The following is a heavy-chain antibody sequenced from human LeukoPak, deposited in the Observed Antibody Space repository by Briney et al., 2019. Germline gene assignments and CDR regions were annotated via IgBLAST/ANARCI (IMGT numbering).Heavy chain of an antibody. CDR3: AKVNRDIVVVPAAMPDH. J-gene: IGHJ4*02. Sequence: PGGSLRLSCAASGFTFSSYGMSWVRQAPEKGLEWVSAISGSGGSTYYADSVKGRFTISRDNSKNTLYLQMNSLRAEDTAVYYCAKVNRDIVVVPAAMPDHWGQGTLVTVSS. V-gene: IGHV3-23*01. CDR1: GFTFSSYG. CDR2: ISGSGGST. D-gene: IGHD2-2*01.